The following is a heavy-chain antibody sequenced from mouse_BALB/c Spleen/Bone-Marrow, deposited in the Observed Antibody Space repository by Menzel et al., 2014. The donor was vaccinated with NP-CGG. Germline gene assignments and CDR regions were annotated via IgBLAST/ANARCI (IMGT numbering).Heavy chain of an antibody. CDR3: TRSYYCNYFDV. CDR1: GYHFTGYW. V-gene: IGHV1S81*02. J-gene: IGHJ1*01. CDR2: IKSSDGGT. D-gene: IGHD2-1*01. Sequence: LEESGAALVKPGAFVMLFCKASGYHFTGYWLHWVEQRPGQGLSGIGEIKSSDGGTNCNEKFKSKATLTVDKSSSTAYMQRSSLTSEDSAVYYCTRSYYCNYFDVWGAGTTVSVSS.